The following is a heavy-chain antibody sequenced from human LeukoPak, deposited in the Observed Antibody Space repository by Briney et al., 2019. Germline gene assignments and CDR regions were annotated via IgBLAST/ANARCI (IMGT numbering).Heavy chain of an antibody. J-gene: IGHJ4*02. Sequence: GESLKISCKGSGYSFTSYWIGWVRQMPGKGLEWMGIIYPGDSDTRYSPSFQGQVTISADKSISTAYLQWSSLKASDTAMYYCARVDTAMYITPIYFDYWGQGTLVTVSS. CDR2: IYPGDSDT. CDR1: GYSFTSYW. V-gene: IGHV5-51*01. CDR3: ARVDTAMYITPIYFDY. D-gene: IGHD5-18*01.